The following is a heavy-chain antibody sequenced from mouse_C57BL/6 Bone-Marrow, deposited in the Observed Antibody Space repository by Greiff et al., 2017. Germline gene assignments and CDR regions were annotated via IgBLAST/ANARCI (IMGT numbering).Heavy chain of an antibody. J-gene: IGHJ3*01. CDR1: GYTFTSYW. Sequence: QVQLQQPGAELVRPGSSVKLSCKASGYTFTSYWMHWVKQRPIQGLEWIGNIDPSDSETHYNQKFKDKATLTVDQSSSTAYMQLSSLTSEDSAVYYCAVSGYVGAYWGQGTLVTVSA. CDR2: IDPSDSET. V-gene: IGHV1-52*01. D-gene: IGHD3-2*02. CDR3: AVSGYVGAY.